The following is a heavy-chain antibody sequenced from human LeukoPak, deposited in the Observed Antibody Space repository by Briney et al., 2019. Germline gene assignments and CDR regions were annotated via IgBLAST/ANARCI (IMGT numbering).Heavy chain of an antibody. Sequence: GGSLRLSCEVSGLPFSSSWMHWVRQLPGRGLMWVSSMSADGTVTTYADSVKGRFIISRDNAKNTLYLQLNSLRAEDTAVYYCARDKFSGSSLEVGITYYFDYWGQGTMVTVSS. CDR2: MSADGTVT. D-gene: IGHD1-26*01. J-gene: IGHJ4*02. CDR1: GLPFSSSW. V-gene: IGHV3-74*01. CDR3: ARDKFSGSSLEVGITYYFDY.